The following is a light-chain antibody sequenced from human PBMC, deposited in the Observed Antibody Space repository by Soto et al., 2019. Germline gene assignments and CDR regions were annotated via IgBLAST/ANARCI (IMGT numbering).Light chain of an antibody. J-gene: IGLJ2*01. V-gene: IGLV8-61*01. CDR2: STN. CDR3: VLYMGSHVL. CDR1: SGSVSTSYY. Sequence: QAVVTQEPSFSVSPGGTVTLTCGLSSGSVSTSYYPSWYQQTPGQAPRTLIYSTNTRSSGVPDRFSGSILGNKAALTITGAQADDESDYYCVLYMGSHVLFGGGTKLTVL.